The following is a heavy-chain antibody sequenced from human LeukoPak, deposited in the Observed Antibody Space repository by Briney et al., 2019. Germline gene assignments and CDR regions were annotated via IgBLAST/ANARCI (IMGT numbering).Heavy chain of an antibody. CDR2: MNPNSGNT. CDR3: ARGNPLWFGELLHWFDP. D-gene: IGHD3-10*01. V-gene: IGHV1-8*03. CDR1: GYTFTSYD. J-gene: IGHJ5*02. Sequence: ASVKVSCKASGYTFTSYDINWVRQATGQGLEWMGWMNPNSGNTGYAQKFQGRVTVTRNTSISTAYMELSSLRSEDTAVYYCARGNPLWFGELLHWFDPRGQGTLVTVSS.